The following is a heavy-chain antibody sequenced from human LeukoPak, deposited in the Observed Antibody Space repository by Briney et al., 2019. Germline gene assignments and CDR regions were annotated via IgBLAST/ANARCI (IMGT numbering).Heavy chain of an antibody. J-gene: IGHJ5*01. CDR3: AKDAVRGSGRINWFDS. Sequence: GGSLRLSCAASGFTLTSYGMHWVRQAPGKGLEWVAFIQYDGSNKNYADSVKGRFTISRDYSKNTLYLQMNSLRAEDTAVYYCAKDAVRGSGRINWFDSWGQGTLVTVSS. CDR1: GFTLTSYG. D-gene: IGHD3-10*01. V-gene: IGHV3-30*02. CDR2: IQYDGSNK.